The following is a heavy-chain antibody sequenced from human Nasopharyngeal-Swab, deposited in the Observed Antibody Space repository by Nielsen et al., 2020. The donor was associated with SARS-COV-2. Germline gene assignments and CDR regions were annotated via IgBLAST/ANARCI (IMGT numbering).Heavy chain of an antibody. V-gene: IGHV3-21*01. CDR3: ARAGGAYCGGDCYYYYGMDV. CDR2: ISSSSSYI. J-gene: IGHJ6*02. D-gene: IGHD2-21*02. Sequence: WIRQPPGQGLEWVSSISSSSSYIYYADSVKGRFTISRDNAKNSLYLQMNSLRAEDTAVYYCARAGGAYCGGDCYYYYGMDVWGQGTTVTVSS.